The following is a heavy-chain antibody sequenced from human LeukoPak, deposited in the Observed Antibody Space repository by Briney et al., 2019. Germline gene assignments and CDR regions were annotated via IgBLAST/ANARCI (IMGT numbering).Heavy chain of an antibody. D-gene: IGHD1-1*01. CDR2: IKQDGSEK. V-gene: IGHV3-7*01. CDR3: ARDPKPGTLDY. J-gene: IGHJ4*02. Sequence: PGGSLRLSCAASGFTFSSYWMSWVRQAPGKGLEWAANIKQDGSEKYYVDSVKGRFTISRDNAKSSLYLQMNSLRAEDTAVYYCARDPKPGTLDYWGQGTLVTVSS. CDR1: GFTFSSYW.